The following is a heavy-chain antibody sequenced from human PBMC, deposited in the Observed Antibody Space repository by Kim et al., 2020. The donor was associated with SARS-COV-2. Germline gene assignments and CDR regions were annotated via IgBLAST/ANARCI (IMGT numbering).Heavy chain of an antibody. CDR2: IYYSGST. D-gene: IGHD5-12*01. CDR3: ARATDRGPRGAFDI. Sequence: SETLSLTCTVSGGSISSGGYYWSWIRQHPGKGLEWIGYIYYSGSTYYNPSLKSRVTISVDTSKNQFSLKLSSVTAADTAVYYCARATDRGPRGAFDIWGQGTMVTVSS. CDR1: GGSISSGGYY. J-gene: IGHJ3*02. V-gene: IGHV4-31*03.